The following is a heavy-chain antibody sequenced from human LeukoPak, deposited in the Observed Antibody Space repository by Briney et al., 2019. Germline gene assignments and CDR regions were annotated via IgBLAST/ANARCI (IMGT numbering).Heavy chain of an antibody. V-gene: IGHV1-2*02. Sequence: GASVKVSCKASGYTFTGYYMHWVRQAPGQGLEWMGWINPNSGGTNYAQKFQGRVTMTRDTSISTAYMELSRLRSDDTAVYYCARGEPYAPYYDFWSGYYLFSFFDPWGQGTLVTVSS. CDR1: GYTFTGYY. CDR3: ARGEPYAPYYDFWSGYYLFSFFDP. D-gene: IGHD3-3*01. J-gene: IGHJ5*02. CDR2: INPNSGGT.